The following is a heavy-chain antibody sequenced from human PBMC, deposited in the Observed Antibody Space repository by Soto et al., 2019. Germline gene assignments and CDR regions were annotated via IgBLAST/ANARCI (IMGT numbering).Heavy chain of an antibody. Sequence: GGSLRLSCAASGFTFSSYAMSWVRQAPGKGLEWVSGISGSGDSTYYADSVKGRFTISRDNSKNTLYLQMNSLRAEDTAVYHCAKGDGYYYDTSGYRTAYFQHWGQGTRVTVSS. D-gene: IGHD3-22*01. CDR3: AKGDGYYYDTSGYRTAYFQH. V-gene: IGHV3-23*01. J-gene: IGHJ1*01. CDR2: ISGSGDST. CDR1: GFTFSSYA.